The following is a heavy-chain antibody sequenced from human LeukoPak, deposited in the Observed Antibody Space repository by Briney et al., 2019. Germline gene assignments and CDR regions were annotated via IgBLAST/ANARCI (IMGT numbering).Heavy chain of an antibody. Sequence: ASVKVSCKASGGTFSSYAISWVRQAPGQGLEWMGRIIPIFGTANYAQKFQGRVTITTDESTSTAYMELSSLRSEDTAVYYCARELFSSSWYVRDFEYWGQVTLVTVSS. V-gene: IGHV1-69*05. CDR2: IIPIFGTA. CDR1: GGTFSSYA. D-gene: IGHD6-13*01. J-gene: IGHJ4*02. CDR3: ARELFSSSWYVRDFEY.